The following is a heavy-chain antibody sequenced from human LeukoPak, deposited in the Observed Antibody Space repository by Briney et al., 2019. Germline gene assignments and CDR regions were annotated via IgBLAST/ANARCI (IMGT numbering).Heavy chain of an antibody. D-gene: IGHD1-1*01. CDR1: GYTFTGYY. Sequence: ASVTVSCKASGYTFTGYYMHWVRQAPGQGLEWMGWINPNSGGTNYARKFQGRVTMTRDTSISTAYMELSRLRSDDTAVYYCARLSTSNSLYYYYGMDVWGQGTTVTVSS. J-gene: IGHJ6*02. V-gene: IGHV1-2*02. CDR3: ARLSTSNSLYYYYGMDV. CDR2: INPNSGGT.